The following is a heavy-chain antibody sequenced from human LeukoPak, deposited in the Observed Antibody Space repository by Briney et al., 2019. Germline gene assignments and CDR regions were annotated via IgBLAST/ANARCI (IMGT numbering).Heavy chain of an antibody. CDR1: GFTFSSYG. V-gene: IGHV3-21*01. CDR3: AMLLTMIVVDDAFDI. CDR2: ISGSGHKT. J-gene: IGHJ3*02. D-gene: IGHD3-22*01. Sequence: GGSLRLSCAASGFTFSSYGMRWVRHAPENGLEWVSAISGSGHKTYYADSVKGRFTLSRDNAKNSLYLQMNSLRAEDTAVYYCAMLLTMIVVDDAFDIWGQGTMVTVSS.